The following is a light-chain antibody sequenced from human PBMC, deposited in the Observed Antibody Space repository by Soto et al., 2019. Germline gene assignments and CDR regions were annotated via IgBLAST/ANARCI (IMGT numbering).Light chain of an antibody. J-gene: IGLJ2*01. CDR1: SSNIGNNY. CDR2: DNS. V-gene: IGLV1-51*01. Sequence: QSVLTQPPSVSAAPRQKVTISCSGSSSNIGNNYVSWYQQLPGTAPKLLIYDNSQRPSGIPDRFSGSKSGTSATLGITGLQTGDEADYYCGTWDGSLSAGVFGGGTKLTVL. CDR3: GTWDGSLSAGV.